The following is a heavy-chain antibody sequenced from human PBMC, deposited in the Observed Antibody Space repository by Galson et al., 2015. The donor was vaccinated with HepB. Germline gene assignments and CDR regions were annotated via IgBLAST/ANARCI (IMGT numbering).Heavy chain of an antibody. CDR2: INPNSGGT. J-gene: IGHJ5*02. Sequence: SVKVSCKASGYTFTGYYMHWVRQAPGQGLEWMGRINPNSGGTNYAQKFQGRVTMTRDTSISTAYMELSRLRSDDTAVYYCARAGVAVQGARRLNWFDPWGQGTLVTISS. CDR1: GYTFTGYY. D-gene: IGHD6-25*01. V-gene: IGHV1-2*06. CDR3: ARAGVAVQGARRLNWFDP.